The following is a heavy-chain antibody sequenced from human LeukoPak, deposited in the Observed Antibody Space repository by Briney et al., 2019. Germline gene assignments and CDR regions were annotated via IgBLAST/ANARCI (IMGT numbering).Heavy chain of an antibody. D-gene: IGHD3-22*01. Sequence: GGSLRLSCAASGFTFNNYGLSWVRQAPGKGLEWVSAITGSGGSIYYADSVKGRFTISRDNSKNTLYLQMNSLRAEDTAVYYCAKDPLIGGSGSWFDPWGQGTQVTVSS. J-gene: IGHJ5*02. CDR2: ITGSGGSI. CDR3: AKDPLIGGSGSWFDP. V-gene: IGHV3-23*01. CDR1: GFTFNNYG.